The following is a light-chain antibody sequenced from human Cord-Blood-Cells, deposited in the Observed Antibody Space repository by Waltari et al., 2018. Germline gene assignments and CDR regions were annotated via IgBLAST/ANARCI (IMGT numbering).Light chain of an antibody. V-gene: IGKV4-1*01. Sequence: DIVMTQSPDSLAVFLGERANITCKSSQSVLYSSNNKNYLAWYQQKPGQPPKLLIYWASTRESGVPDRFSGSGSGTDFTLTISSLQAEDVAVYYCQQYYSTPLTFGGGTKVEIK. J-gene: IGKJ4*01. CDR3: QQYYSTPLT. CDR2: WAS. CDR1: QSVLYSSNNKNY.